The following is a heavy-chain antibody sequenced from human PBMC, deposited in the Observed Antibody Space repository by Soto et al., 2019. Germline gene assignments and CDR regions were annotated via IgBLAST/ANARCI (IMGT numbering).Heavy chain of an antibody. D-gene: IGHD1-1*01. J-gene: IGHJ4*02. Sequence: QVQLQESGPGLVKPSETLSLTCSVSGGSISSYYWGWIRQPPGKGLEWIGYTSYTGSTDYSPSLKSRVTISVDTSKNQFSLKVRSVTAADTAIYFCARHYPIGNNWNYFDYWGRGTLVTVSS. CDR3: ARHYPIGNNWNYFDY. CDR1: GGSISSYY. V-gene: IGHV4-59*08. CDR2: TSYTGST.